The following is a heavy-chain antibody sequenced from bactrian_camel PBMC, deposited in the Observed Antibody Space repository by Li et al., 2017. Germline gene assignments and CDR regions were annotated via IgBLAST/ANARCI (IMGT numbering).Heavy chain of an antibody. CDR3: AAREVGAPCTLATGIEH. CDR2: IESDGST. V-gene: IGHV3S53*01. CDR1: GYLISGYC. J-gene: IGHJ4*01. D-gene: IGHD5*01. Sequence: HVQLVESGGGSVRAGGSPSLSCVDPGYLISGYCMAWFRQAPGQEREVVASIESDGSTSYADSVKGRFTISKDNTKTTLFLRMNSLKPEDTGIYFCAAREVGAPCTLATGIEHWGQGTQVTVS.